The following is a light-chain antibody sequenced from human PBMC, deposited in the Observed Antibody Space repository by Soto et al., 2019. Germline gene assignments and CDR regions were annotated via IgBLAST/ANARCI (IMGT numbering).Light chain of an antibody. Sequence: DIQLTQSPSFLSASVGDRVTITCRASQGISSYLAWYQQKPGKAPKLLIYAASTLQSGVPSRFSGGASGKESTLTISSLQPEDFATYYCQHFTFGPGTKVDIK. CDR2: AAS. CDR1: QGISSY. CDR3: QHFT. J-gene: IGKJ3*01. V-gene: IGKV1-9*01.